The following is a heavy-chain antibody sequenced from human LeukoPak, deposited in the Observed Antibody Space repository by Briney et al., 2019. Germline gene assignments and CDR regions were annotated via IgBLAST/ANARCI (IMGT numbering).Heavy chain of an antibody. Sequence: GGSLRLSCAASGFTFSNYWMHWVRQAPGKGLVWVSRINSDGSSTTYADSVKGRFTISRDNAKNTLYLQMNCLRADDTAVYYCARDRATTMFDYWAQGTLVTVSS. D-gene: IGHD5-24*01. CDR3: ARDRATTMFDY. J-gene: IGHJ4*02. CDR1: GFTFSNYW. V-gene: IGHV3-74*01. CDR2: INSDGSST.